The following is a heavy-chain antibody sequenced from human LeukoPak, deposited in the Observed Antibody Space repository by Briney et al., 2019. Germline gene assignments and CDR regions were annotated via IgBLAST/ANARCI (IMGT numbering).Heavy chain of an antibody. V-gene: IGHV4-39*07. CDR2: IYYSGST. CDR3: XXXXXXXXXGRVYNWFAP. CDR1: GGSISSSSYY. Sequence: PSETPSLTCTVSGGSISSSSYYWGWIRQPPGKGLEWIGSIYYSGSTDYNPSLKSRVTISADTSNRQFSLKLSSVTAAYTAVCXXXXXXXXXXXGRVYNWFAPWGQGTLVTVSS. J-gene: IGHJ5*02. D-gene: IGHD6-25*01.